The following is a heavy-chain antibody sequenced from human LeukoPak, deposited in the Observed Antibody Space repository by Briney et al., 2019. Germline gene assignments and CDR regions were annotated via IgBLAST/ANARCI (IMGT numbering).Heavy chain of an antibody. Sequence: SETLSLTCAVYGGSFSGYYWSWIRQPPGKGLEWIGEINHSGSTNYNPSLKSRVTISVDTSKNQFSLKLSSVTAADTAVYYCARMFGRATVIPYWGQGTLVTVSS. CDR2: INHSGST. J-gene: IGHJ4*02. D-gene: IGHD4-11*01. V-gene: IGHV4-34*01. CDR1: GGSFSGYY. CDR3: ARMFGRATVIPY.